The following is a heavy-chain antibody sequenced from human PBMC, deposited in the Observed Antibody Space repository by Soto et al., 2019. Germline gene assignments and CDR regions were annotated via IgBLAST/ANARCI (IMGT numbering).Heavy chain of an antibody. Sequence: EVHLVECGGGLVQPGGSLRLSCAASGFTFSTSWMDWVRQTPGKGLEWVANINQDGSEKNYVDSVKGRFTISRDNAKNSQFLQMSSLTAEDSGLYYCTRYLDFWGQGTLVTVSS. CDR1: GFTFSTSW. CDR3: TRYLDF. J-gene: IGHJ4*02. V-gene: IGHV3-7*01. CDR2: INQDGSEK.